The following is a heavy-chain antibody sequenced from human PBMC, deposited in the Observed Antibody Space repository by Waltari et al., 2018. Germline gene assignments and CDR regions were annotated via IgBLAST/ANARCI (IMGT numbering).Heavy chain of an antibody. CDR1: GGSISSGSYY. CDR3: AREIVSQAYFFYYGMDV. CDR2: IYTRGST. D-gene: IGHD3-22*01. J-gene: IGHJ6*02. V-gene: IGHV4-61*02. Sequence: QVQLQESGPGLVKPSQTLSLTCTVSGGSISSGSYYWRWIRQPAGKGLEWIGRIYTRGSTNYNPTLKSRVTISVTTSKNQFSLKLSSVTAADTAVYYCAREIVSQAYFFYYGMDVWGQGTTVTVSS.